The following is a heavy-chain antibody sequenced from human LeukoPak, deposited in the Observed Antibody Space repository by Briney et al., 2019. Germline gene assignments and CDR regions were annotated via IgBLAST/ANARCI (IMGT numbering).Heavy chain of an antibody. D-gene: IGHD3-3*01. Sequence: GGSLRLSCAASGFIFSSYAMSWVRQAPGKGLEWVLGISGTGGRTYYADSVKGRFTISRDNSKNTLYLQMNILRAEDTAVYYCVKAGAATVMIFDYWGQGTLVTVSS. CDR1: GFIFSSYA. CDR3: VKAGAATVMIFDY. J-gene: IGHJ4*02. CDR2: ISGTGGRT. V-gene: IGHV3-23*01.